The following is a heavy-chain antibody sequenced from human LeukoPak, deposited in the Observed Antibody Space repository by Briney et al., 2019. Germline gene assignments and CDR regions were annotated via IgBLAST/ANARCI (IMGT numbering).Heavy chain of an antibody. Sequence: ASVRVSCKTSGYTFTGYYIHWVRQAPGQGLEWLGWINPNTGDINYAQKFQGRVTKTRDTSISTAYMELSSLRSDDTAVYYCARDVSSVATAAPGHWGVDVWGQGTTVTVSS. D-gene: IGHD6-13*01. V-gene: IGHV1-2*02. J-gene: IGHJ6*02. CDR1: GYTFTGYY. CDR2: INPNTGDI. CDR3: ARDVSSVATAAPGHWGVDV.